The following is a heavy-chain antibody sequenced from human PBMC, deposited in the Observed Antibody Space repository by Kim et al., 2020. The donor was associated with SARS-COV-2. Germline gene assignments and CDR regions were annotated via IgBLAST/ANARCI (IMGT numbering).Heavy chain of an antibody. CDR3: ALLGSSGVAS. Sequence: GGSLRLSCAASGFTFSSHWMTWVRQAPGKGLEWVAHIKEDGSDKNYVDPVKGRFTISRDNAKNSLYLQMNNLRAEDTAIYFCALLGSSGVASWGQGTLVTVSS. J-gene: IGHJ4*02. CDR2: IKEDGSDK. V-gene: IGHV3-7*03. CDR1: GFTFSSHW. D-gene: IGHD6-25*01.